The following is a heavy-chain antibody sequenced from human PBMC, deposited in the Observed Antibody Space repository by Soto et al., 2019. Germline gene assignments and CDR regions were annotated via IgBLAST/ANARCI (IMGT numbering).Heavy chain of an antibody. CDR3: AKDSRKGYYYYMDV. J-gene: IGHJ6*03. CDR2: ISWNSVNI. V-gene: IGHV3-9*01. Sequence: GGSLRLSCAASGFTFDDYAMHWVRQAPGKGLEWVSGISWNSVNIAYGDSVKGRFTISRDNAKNSLYLQMNSLRAEDTALYYCAKDSRKGYYYYMDVWGKGTTVTVSS. CDR1: GFTFDDYA.